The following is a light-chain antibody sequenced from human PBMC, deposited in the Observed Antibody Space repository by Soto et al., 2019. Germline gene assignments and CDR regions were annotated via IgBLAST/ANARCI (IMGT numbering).Light chain of an antibody. CDR3: QSYDSRLSDVV. Sequence: QSVLTQPPSVSGAPGQRVTISCTGGSSNIGAGYDVHWYQQLPGTAPKLLIYGNSNRPSGVPDRFSGSKSGTSAYLAITGLQAEDEADYYCQSYDSRLSDVVFGGGTKLTVL. V-gene: IGLV1-40*01. CDR1: SSNIGAGYD. CDR2: GNS. J-gene: IGLJ2*01.